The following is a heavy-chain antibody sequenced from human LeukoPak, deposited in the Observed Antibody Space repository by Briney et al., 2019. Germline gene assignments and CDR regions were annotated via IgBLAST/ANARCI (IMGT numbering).Heavy chain of an antibody. Sequence: PGGTLRLSCAASGFTFSDYYMSWIRQAPGKGLERVSYISSSGSTIYYADSFKGRFTISRDNAKNSLYLQMNSLRAEDTAVYYCAGGGRVLRFLEWLSGGAFDIWGQGTMVTVSS. CDR1: GFTFSDYY. J-gene: IGHJ3*02. V-gene: IGHV3-11*01. CDR3: AGGGRVLRFLEWLSGGAFDI. D-gene: IGHD3-3*01. CDR2: ISSSGSTI.